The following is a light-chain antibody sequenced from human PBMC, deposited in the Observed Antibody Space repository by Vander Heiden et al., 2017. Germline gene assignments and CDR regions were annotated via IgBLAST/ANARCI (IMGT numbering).Light chain of an antibody. V-gene: IGKV1-33*01. CDR1: QDISNY. Sequence: DIQMTQSPSSLSASVGDRVTITCQASQDISNYLNWYQQKPGKAPKLLIYDASNLETGVPSRFSGSGYGTDFTFTISSLQPEDIATYNCQQYDNLLTWTFGQGTKVEIK. CDR3: QQYDNLLTWT. J-gene: IGKJ1*01. CDR2: DAS.